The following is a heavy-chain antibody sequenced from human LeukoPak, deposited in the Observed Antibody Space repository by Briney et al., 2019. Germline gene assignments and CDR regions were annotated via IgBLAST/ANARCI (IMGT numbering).Heavy chain of an antibody. Sequence: GGSLRLSCAASGFTVSDNYMSWVRQAPGKGLEWVSTISDSDDSTYYADSVKGRFTISRDFSKNTLYLQMNSLRAEDTAVYYCAKFTSGWFEDFWGQGTLVTVSS. J-gene: IGHJ4*02. CDR1: GFTVSDNY. CDR2: ISDSDDST. CDR3: AKFTSGWFEDF. V-gene: IGHV3-23*01. D-gene: IGHD6-19*01.